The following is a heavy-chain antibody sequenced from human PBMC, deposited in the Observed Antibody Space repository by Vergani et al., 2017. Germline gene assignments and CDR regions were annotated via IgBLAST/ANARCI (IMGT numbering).Heavy chain of an antibody. D-gene: IGHD6-13*01. CDR2: ISGSGGST. J-gene: IGHJ4*02. CDR1: GFTFSSYA. V-gene: IGHV3-23*04. CDR3: AKVCSSSWYPQPFDY. Sequence: EVQLVESGGGLLQPGGSLRLSCAASGFTFSSYAMSWVRQAPGTGLVWVSAISGSGGSTYYEDSVKGRFTISRDNFKNTLYLQMNSLRAEDTSVYDCAKVCSSSWYPQPFDYWGQGTLVTVSS.